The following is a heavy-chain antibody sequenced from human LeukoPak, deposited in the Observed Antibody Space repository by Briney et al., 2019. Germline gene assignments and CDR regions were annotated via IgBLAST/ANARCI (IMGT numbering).Heavy chain of an antibody. CDR1: VFTFRSYE. V-gene: IGHV3-48*03. J-gene: IGHJ3*02. Sequence: PGGSLRLSCAASVFTFRSYEMNWVRQAPGKGLEWVSYIISSGSTIYYADSVKGRFTISRDNAKNSLYLQMNSLRADDTAVYFCARTSLHYFGSRSSSLDVFDIWGQGTMVTVSS. CDR3: ARTSLHYFGSRSSSLDVFDI. D-gene: IGHD3-10*01. CDR2: IISSGSTI.